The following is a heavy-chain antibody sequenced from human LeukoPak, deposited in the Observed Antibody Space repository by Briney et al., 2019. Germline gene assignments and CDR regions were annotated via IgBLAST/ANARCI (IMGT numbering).Heavy chain of an antibody. CDR1: GYMFISYY. Sequence: ASVKVSCKASGYMFISYYIHWVGQAPGQGLEWMGIINPSGGSTTYAQKFQGRVTMTRDTSTNTVYIELSSLRPEDTAVYYCSRAAVTTSRPFDNWGQGTLVTVSS. D-gene: IGHD4-17*01. CDR3: SRAAVTTSRPFDN. V-gene: IGHV1-46*01. CDR2: INPSGGST. J-gene: IGHJ4*02.